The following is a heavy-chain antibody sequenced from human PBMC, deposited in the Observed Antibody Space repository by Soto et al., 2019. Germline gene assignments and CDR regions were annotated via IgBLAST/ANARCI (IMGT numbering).Heavy chain of an antibody. CDR3: ARSYYDSTGLAVDP. CDR2: MYFGGSF. V-gene: IGHV4-59*02. Sequence: QMQLQASGPGLVKPSETLSLTCNVSGASVSHGYWSWIRQPLGKALEWIGFMYFGGSFNYNPSLTSRATISVETSKNQFSMKLTSLTASDTAVYYCARSYYDSTGLAVDPWGQGTLVTVSS. J-gene: IGHJ5*02. D-gene: IGHD3-22*01. CDR1: GASVSHGY.